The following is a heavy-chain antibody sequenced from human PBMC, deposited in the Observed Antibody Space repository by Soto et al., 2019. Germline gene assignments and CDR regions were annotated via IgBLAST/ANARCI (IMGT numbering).Heavy chain of an antibody. D-gene: IGHD3-10*01. CDR3: ASMVRGDYDY. J-gene: IGHJ4*02. CDR2: INHSGST. CDR1: GGSFSGYY. Sequence: SETLSLTCAVYGGSFSGYYWSWIRQPPGKGLEWIGEINHSGSTNYNPSLKSRVTISVDKSKNQFSLKLSSVTAADTAVYYCASMVRGDYDYWGQGTLVTVSS. V-gene: IGHV4-34*01.